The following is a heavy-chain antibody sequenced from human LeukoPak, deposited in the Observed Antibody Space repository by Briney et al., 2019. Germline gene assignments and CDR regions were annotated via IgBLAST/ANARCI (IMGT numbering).Heavy chain of an antibody. CDR3: ARRRTTGDFDY. J-gene: IGHJ4*02. CDR1: GDSVSSNSAA. CDR2: TYYRSKWYN. V-gene: IGHV6-1*01. D-gene: IGHD1-1*01. Sequence: SQTLSLTCAISGDSVSSNSAAWNWIGQSPSRGLEWLGRTYYRSKWYNDYAESVKSRITINPDTSRNQFSLQLNSVTPEDTAMYYCARRRTTGDFDYRGQGTLVTVSS.